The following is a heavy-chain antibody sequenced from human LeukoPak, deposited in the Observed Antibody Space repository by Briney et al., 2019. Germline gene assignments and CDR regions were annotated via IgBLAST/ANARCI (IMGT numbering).Heavy chain of an antibody. Sequence: PSETLSLTCTVSGYSISSGYYWGWIRQPPGKGLEWIGSIYHSGRTYYNPSLKSRVTISVDTSKNQFSLKLSSVTAADTAVYYCARGLLSGGNWFDPWGQGTRVTVSS. CDR2: IYHSGRT. D-gene: IGHD2-21*02. CDR3: ARGLLSGGNWFDP. CDR1: GYSISSGYY. V-gene: IGHV4-38-2*02. J-gene: IGHJ5*02.